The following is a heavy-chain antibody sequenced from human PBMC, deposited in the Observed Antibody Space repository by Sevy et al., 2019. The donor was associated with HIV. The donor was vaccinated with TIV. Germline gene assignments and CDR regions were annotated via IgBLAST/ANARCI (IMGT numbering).Heavy chain of an antibody. CDR3: AKDIVAVVGDAFDI. D-gene: IGHD2-21*01. CDR2: IGGSDGAT. CDR1: GFSFISYA. J-gene: IGHJ3*02. V-gene: IGHV3-23*01. Sequence: GESLKISCAASGFSFISYAMNWVRQAPGKGLEWVSAIGGSDGATYYADSVKGRFSISRDNSKNTLYLQMDSLRAEDTAVYYCAKDIVAVVGDAFDIWGQGTMVTVSS.